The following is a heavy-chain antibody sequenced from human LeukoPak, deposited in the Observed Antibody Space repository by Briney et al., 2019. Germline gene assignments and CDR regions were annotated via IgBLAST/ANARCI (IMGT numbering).Heavy chain of an antibody. J-gene: IGHJ4*02. Sequence: SETLSLTCTVSGASISYNYWSWIRQPPGKGLEWIGYVDYSGSTSYNPSLKSRVIISVDTSKNQFSLKLSSVTAADTAVYYCARGAGNSEGGFDYWGQGTLVTVSS. D-gene: IGHD4-23*01. CDR3: ARGAGNSEGGFDY. V-gene: IGHV4-59*01. CDR2: VDYSGST. CDR1: GASISYNY.